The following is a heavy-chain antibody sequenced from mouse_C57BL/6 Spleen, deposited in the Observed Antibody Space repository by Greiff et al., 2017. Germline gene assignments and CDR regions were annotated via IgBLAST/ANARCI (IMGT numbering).Heavy chain of an antibody. V-gene: IGHV7-3*01. D-gene: IGHD2-4*01. CDR1: GFTFTDYY. CDR3: ASEGDYDGRGWYAMDY. CDR2: IRNKANGYTT. Sequence: EVKVEESGGGLVQPGGSLSLSCAASGFTFTDYYMSWVRQPPGKALEWLGFIRNKANGYTTEYSASVKGRFTISRDNSQSILYLQMDAQRAEDSATDYCASEGDYDGRGWYAMDYWGQGTSVTVSS. J-gene: IGHJ4*01.